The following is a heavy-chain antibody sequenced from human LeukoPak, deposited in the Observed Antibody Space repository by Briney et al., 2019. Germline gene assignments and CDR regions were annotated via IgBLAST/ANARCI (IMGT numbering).Heavy chain of an antibody. D-gene: IGHD1-14*01. CDR3: AREVWGPEY. V-gene: IGHV3-7*01. CDR1: GFTFSSYN. Sequence: GGSLRLSCAASGFTFSSYNMNWVRQAPGKGLERVGNIKQDGSDKNYMDSVKGRFTISRDNTKNSVYLQMSSLRAEDTAVYYCAREVWGPEYWGQGTLVTVSS. CDR2: IKQDGSDK. J-gene: IGHJ4*02.